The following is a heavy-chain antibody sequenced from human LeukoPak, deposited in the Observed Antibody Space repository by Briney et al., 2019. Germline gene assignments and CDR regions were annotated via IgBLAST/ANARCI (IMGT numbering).Heavy chain of an antibody. CDR3: ARDSRNDILPNLYYYYYGMDV. CDR1: GYTFTSCG. D-gene: IGHD3-9*01. Sequence: ASVKVSCKASGYTFTSCGVTWVRQAPAQGLEWMGWISAYNGNTNYAQNLQGRVTMTTDTSTSTAYMELRSLRSDDTAVYYCARDSRNDILPNLYYYYYGMDVWGQGTTVTVSS. V-gene: IGHV1-18*01. J-gene: IGHJ6*02. CDR2: ISAYNGNT.